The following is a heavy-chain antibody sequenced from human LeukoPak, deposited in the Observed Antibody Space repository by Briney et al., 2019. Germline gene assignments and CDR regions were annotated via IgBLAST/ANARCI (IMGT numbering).Heavy chain of an antibody. Sequence: KPSETLSLTCTVSGGSISSGGYYWSWIRQHPGKGLEWIGYIYYSGSTYYNPSLKSRVTISVDTSKNQFSLKLSSVTAADTAVYYCARGTEDIVLMVYALGYHFDYWGQGTLVTVSS. D-gene: IGHD2-8*01. J-gene: IGHJ4*02. V-gene: IGHV4-31*03. CDR1: GGSISSGGYY. CDR2: IYYSGST. CDR3: ARGTEDIVLMVYALGYHFDY.